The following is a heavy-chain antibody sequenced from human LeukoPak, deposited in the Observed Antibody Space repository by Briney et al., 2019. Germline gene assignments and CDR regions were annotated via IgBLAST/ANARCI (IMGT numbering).Heavy chain of an antibody. CDR3: ARELKVGNTGYYFDY. V-gene: IGHV4-59*01. D-gene: IGHD2/OR15-2a*01. J-gene: IGHJ4*02. CDR1: GGSISNYY. Sequence: TPSETLSLTCTVSGGSISNYYGSWIRQPPGKGLEWIGSIYYSGSTNYNPPLNRRITISGDTSKNQFSLKLSSVTAADTAVYYCARELKVGNTGYYFDYWGQGTLVTVSS. CDR2: IYYSGST.